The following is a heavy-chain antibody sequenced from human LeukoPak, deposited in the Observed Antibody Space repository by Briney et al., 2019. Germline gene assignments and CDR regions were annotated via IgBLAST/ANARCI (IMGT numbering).Heavy chain of an antibody. J-gene: IGHJ4*02. CDR3: VRGAFYYDSSAFAVSDQ. Sequence: PSETLSLTCSVFGGSISSTNYYWGWVRQPPGKGLEWIGSIYYMGSTNYNPSLKSRVTISVDRSKNQFSLMLRSVTAADTAVYYCVRGAFYYDSSAFAVSDQWGQGTLVIVSS. CDR1: GGSISSTNYY. D-gene: IGHD3-22*01. CDR2: IYYMGST. V-gene: IGHV4-39*01.